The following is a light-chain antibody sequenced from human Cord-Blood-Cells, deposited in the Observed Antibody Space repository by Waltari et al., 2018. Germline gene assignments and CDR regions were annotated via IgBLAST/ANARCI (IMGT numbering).Light chain of an antibody. V-gene: IGLV3-21*04. CDR2: YDS. J-gene: IGLJ2*01. CDR1: NIGSKS. Sequence: SYVLTQPPSVSVAPGKTARITCGGNNIGSKSLHWYQQKPGQAPVLVIYYDSDRPSGIPGRFSGSNSGNTATLTISRVEAGDEADYYCQVWDSSSDHNVVFGGGTKLTVL. CDR3: QVWDSSSDHNVV.